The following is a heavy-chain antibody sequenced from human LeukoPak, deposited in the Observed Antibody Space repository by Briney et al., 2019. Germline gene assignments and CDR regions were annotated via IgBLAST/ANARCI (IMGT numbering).Heavy chain of an antibody. CDR2: VSGRAGRT. V-gene: IGHV3-23*01. D-gene: IGHD2-8*02. CDR1: GFTFSSFA. Sequence: GGSLRLACAASGFTFSSFAMTWVRQAPGKGLDWVSTVSGRAGRTDYADSVKGRFTTSRDNLKNTLYLQMNGMRAEDTAVYYCAKNRGHCVDGVCHNYYYMDVWGRGTTVTVSS. J-gene: IGHJ6*03. CDR3: AKNRGHCVDGVCHNYYYMDV.